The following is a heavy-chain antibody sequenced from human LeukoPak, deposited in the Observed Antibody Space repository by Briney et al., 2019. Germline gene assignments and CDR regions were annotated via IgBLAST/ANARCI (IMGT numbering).Heavy chain of an antibody. CDR2: ISYSGST. CDR1: GGSITPYY. D-gene: IGHD5-12*01. Sequence: PSETLSLTCTVSGGSITPYYWIWIRQPPAKGLEWIGYISYSGSTNYNPSLKSRLAISVDTSKNQLSLKLTSVTAADTAVYYCARNRAITSGYDYWGRGTLVTVSS. J-gene: IGHJ4*02. CDR3: ARNRAITSGYDY. V-gene: IGHV4-59*08.